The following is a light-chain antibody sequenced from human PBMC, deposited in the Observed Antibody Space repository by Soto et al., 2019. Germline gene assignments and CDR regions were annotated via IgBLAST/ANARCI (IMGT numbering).Light chain of an antibody. CDR2: GAS. V-gene: IGKV3-15*01. CDR3: QQYNLWPQT. CDR1: QSVSSN. Sequence: EIVMTQSPATLSVSPGERATLSCRASQSVSSNLAWYQQKPDQAPRLLIYGASTRATGIPARFGGSGSGTDFTLTISSLQSEDFAVYYCQQYNLWPQTFGQGTNVEIK. J-gene: IGKJ1*01.